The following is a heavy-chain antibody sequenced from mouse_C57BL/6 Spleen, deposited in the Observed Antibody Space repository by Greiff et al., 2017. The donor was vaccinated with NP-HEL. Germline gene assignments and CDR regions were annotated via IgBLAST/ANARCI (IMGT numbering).Heavy chain of an antibody. V-gene: IGHV1-50*01. CDR3: ARWGTTVHFDY. CDR2: IDPSDSYT. CDR1: GYTFTSYW. Sequence: QVQLQQPGAELVKPGASVKLSCKASGYTFTSYWMQWVKQRPGQGLEWIGEIDPSDSYTNYNQKFKGKATLTVDTSSSTAYMQLSSLTSEDSAVYYCARWGTTVHFDYWGQGTTLTVSS. D-gene: IGHD1-1*01. J-gene: IGHJ2*01.